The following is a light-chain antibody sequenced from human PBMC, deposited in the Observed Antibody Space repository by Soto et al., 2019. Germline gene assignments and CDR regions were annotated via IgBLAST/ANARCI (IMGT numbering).Light chain of an antibody. CDR3: QQYDNLPLT. Sequence: DIQMTHSPSSLYESVGDRVTITCQASQDISNYLNLYQQKPGKAPKLLIYDASNLETGVPSRFSGSGSGTDFTFTISSLQPEDIATYYCQQYDNLPLTFGQGTKVDI. CDR2: DAS. CDR1: QDISNY. V-gene: IGKV1-33*01. J-gene: IGKJ1*01.